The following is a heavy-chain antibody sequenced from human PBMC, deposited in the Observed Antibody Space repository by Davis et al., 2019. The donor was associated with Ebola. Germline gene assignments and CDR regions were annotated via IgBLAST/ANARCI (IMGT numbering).Heavy chain of an antibody. CDR3: AKDRTMVQIENWFDP. CDR2: ISGSGGST. Sequence: GESLKISCAASGFAFNTYWMSWVRQAPGKGLEWVSAISGSGGSTYYADSVKGRFTISRDNSKNTLYLQMNSLRAEDTAVYYCAKDRTMVQIENWFDPWGQGTLVTVSS. CDR1: GFAFNTYW. V-gene: IGHV3-23*01. J-gene: IGHJ5*02. D-gene: IGHD3-10*01.